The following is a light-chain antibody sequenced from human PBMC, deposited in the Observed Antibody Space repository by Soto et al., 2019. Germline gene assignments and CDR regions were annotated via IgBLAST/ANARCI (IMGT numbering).Light chain of an antibody. CDR1: QSIDYY. V-gene: IGKV1-39*01. J-gene: IGKJ1*01. Sequence: DIQMTQSPSSLSASVGDRVTITCRTSQSIDYYLNWFQQKPGKAPKLLIHAASSLQSGVPSRFSGSGSGTDFTLTLSSRRPNESAAYYCQQSCSSPRAFGQGTKVEIK. CDR2: AAS. CDR3: QQSCSSPRA.